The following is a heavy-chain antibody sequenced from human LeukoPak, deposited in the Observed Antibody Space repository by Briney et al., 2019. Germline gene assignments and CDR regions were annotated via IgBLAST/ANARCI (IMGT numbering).Heavy chain of an antibody. CDR2: ISYDGSNK. V-gene: IGHV3-30-3*01. D-gene: IGHD2-2*02. J-gene: IGHJ4*02. Sequence: QPGRSLRLSCVASGFTFSSYAMHWVRQAPGKGLEWVAVISYDGSNKYYADSVKGRFTISRDNSKNTLYLQMNSLRAEDTAVYYCARGPYCSSTSCDTGFDYWGQGTLVTVSS. CDR1: GFTFSSYA. CDR3: ARGPYCSSTSCDTGFDY.